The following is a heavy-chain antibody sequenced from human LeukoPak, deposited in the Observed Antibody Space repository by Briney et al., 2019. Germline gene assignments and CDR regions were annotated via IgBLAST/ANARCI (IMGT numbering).Heavy chain of an antibody. Sequence: GGALRLSCVASGFTFSSFALDWVRQAPGRGLEWISVVSRTGSTKYYADSVKGRFTVSRDNSKNTVYLQMNSLRVDDSAVYYCAKRKNSPGYSSLDQWGQGTLVTVSS. CDR2: VSRTGSTK. D-gene: IGHD2-15*01. J-gene: IGHJ4*02. CDR3: AKRKNSPGYSSLDQ. CDR1: GFTFSSFA. V-gene: IGHV3-23*01.